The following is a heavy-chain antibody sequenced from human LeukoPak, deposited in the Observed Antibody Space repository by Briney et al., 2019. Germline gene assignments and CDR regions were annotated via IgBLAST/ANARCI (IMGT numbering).Heavy chain of an antibody. Sequence: GGSLRLSCTASGFSFSGHWMHWARQLPGKGLVWVSRISPTGSTTSYADSVKGRFTVSRDNAKNTLYLQVNNLRAEDTAVYYCARGPNCKWSGIDFWGQGNLLTVSS. V-gene: IGHV3-74*01. CDR1: GFSFSGHW. J-gene: IGHJ4*01. D-gene: IGHD3-10*01. CDR3: ARGPNCKWSGIDF. CDR2: ISPTGSTT.